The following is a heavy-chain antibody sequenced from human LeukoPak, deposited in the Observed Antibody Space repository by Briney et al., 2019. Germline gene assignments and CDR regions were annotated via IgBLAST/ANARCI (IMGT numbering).Heavy chain of an antibody. CDR1: GGTFSSYA. CDR2: IIPIFGTA. CDR3: ARGAVEMLYDILTPYLDY. J-gene: IGHJ4*02. Sequence: SVKVSCKASGGTFSSYAISWVRQAPGQGLEWMGGIIPIFGTANYAQTFQGRVTITADESTSTAYMELSSLRSEDTAVYYCARGAVEMLYDILTPYLDYWGQGTLVTVSS. V-gene: IGHV1-69*01. D-gene: IGHD3-9*01.